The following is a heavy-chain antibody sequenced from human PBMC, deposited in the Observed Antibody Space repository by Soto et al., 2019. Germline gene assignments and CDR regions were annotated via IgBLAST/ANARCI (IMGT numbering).Heavy chain of an antibody. D-gene: IGHD3-16*01. CDR3: VRAIRDQLRSDY. Sequence: QVQLVQSGAEVRKPGASVQVSCKASGYTFTSYDIGWVRQATGQGLEWMGWMNPNSANTGYAQKFQGRVTMTGDTSISTAYMELNSLTSEDTAVYYCVRAIRDQLRSDYWCQGTLVTVSS. V-gene: IGHV1-8*01. J-gene: IGHJ4*02. CDR1: GYTFTSYD. CDR2: MNPNSANT.